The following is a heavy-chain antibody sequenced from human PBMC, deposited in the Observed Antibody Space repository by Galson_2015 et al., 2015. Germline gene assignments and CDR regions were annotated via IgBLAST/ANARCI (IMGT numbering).Heavy chain of an antibody. CDR3: ARVPRGVVVPAAMDY. Sequence: SLRLSCAASGFTFSDYYMSWIRQAPGKGLEWVSYISSSSSYTNYADSVKGRFTISRDNAKNSLYLQMNSLRAEDTAVYYCARVPRGVVVPAAMDYWGQGTLVTVSS. V-gene: IGHV3-11*06. J-gene: IGHJ4*02. CDR2: ISSSSSYT. CDR1: GFTFSDYY. D-gene: IGHD2-2*01.